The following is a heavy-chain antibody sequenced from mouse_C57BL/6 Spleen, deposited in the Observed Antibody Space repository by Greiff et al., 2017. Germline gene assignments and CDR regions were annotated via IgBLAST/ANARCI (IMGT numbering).Heavy chain of an antibody. CDR1: GYAFSSSW. Sequence: VQLQQSGPELVKPGASVKISCKASGYAFSSSWMNWVKQRPGKGLEWIGRIYPGDGDTNYNGKFKGKATLTADKSSSTAYMQLSSLTSEDSAVYFCARDYYGTRFAYWGQGTLVTVSA. V-gene: IGHV1-82*01. J-gene: IGHJ3*01. D-gene: IGHD1-1*01. CDR3: ARDYYGTRFAY. CDR2: IYPGDGDT.